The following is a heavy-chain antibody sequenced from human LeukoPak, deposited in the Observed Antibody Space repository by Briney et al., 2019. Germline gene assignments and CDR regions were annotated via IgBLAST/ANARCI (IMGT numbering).Heavy chain of an antibody. Sequence: SESLSPTCPLAAPSAVMYSRSWIRQLPGKGLEWIGYIYYSGSTNYTPSLKSRVTISVDTSKNQFSLKLSSVTAADTAVYYCARGSGAYGEDYWGQGTLVTVSS. J-gene: IGHJ4*02. D-gene: IGHD4-17*01. CDR1: AAPSAVMYS. V-gene: IGHV4-59*02. CDR3: ARGSGAYGEDY. CDR2: IYYSGST.